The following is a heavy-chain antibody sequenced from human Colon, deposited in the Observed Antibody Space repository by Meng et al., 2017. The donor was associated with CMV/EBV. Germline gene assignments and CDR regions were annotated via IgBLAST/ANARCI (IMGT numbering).Heavy chain of an antibody. CDR3: AREGVGRWFDP. V-gene: IGHV1-18*01. CDR1: GYSFRNYA. D-gene: IGHD2-15*01. J-gene: IGHJ5*02. Sequence: VSCKASGYSFRNYAISWVRLAPGQGPEWVGWISPYRGDTNYAQKFQGRVTMTTDTPTSTAYMELRSLRPDDTAVYYCAREGVGRWFDPWGQGTLSPSPQ. CDR2: ISPYRGDT.